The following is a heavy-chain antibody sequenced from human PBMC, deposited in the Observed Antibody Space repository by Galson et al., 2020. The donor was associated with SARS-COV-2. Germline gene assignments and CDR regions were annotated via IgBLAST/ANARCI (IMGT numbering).Heavy chain of an antibody. J-gene: IGHJ4*02. CDR3: ARELSSSWSSAYFDY. D-gene: IGHD6-6*01. CDR1: GFTFRSYG. Sequence: GGSLRLSCAASGFTFRSYGTHWVRQSPGKGLEWVAVIWYDGSNKYYADSVKGRFTISRDNSKNTLYLQMTSLRAEDTAVYYCARELSSSWSSAYFDYCGQGTLVTVSS. V-gene: IGHV3-33*01. CDR2: IWYDGSNK.